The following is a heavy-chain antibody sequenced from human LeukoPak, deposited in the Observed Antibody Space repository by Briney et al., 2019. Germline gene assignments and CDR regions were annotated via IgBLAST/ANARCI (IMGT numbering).Heavy chain of an antibody. Sequence: GGSLRLSCAASGFTFSTYSMNWVRQAPGKGLEWVSSISSGSSYIYYADSVKGRFTISRDNAKNSLYLQMNSLRAEDTAVYYCARADSSGYYFDYWGQGTLATVSS. CDR2: ISSGSSYI. CDR3: ARADSSGYYFDY. J-gene: IGHJ4*02. V-gene: IGHV3-21*01. CDR1: GFTFSTYS. D-gene: IGHD3-22*01.